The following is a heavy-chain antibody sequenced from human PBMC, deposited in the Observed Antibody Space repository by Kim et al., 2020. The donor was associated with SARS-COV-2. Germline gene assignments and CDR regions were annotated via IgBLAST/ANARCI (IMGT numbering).Heavy chain of an antibody. Sequence: YNPSLKSQVPISVDTSKNQFSLKLSSVTAADTAVYYCAREASSGWYYFDYWGQGTLVTVSS. CDR3: AREASSGWYYFDY. J-gene: IGHJ4*02. V-gene: IGHV4-59*01. D-gene: IGHD6-19*01.